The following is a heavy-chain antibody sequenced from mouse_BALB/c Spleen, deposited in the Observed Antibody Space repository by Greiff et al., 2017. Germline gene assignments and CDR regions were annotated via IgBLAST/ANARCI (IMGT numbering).Heavy chain of an antibody. Sequence: EVKLQESGGGLVKPGGSLKLSCAASGFTFSSYAMSWVRQTPEKRLEWVASISSGGSTYYPDSVKGRFTISRDNARNILYLQMSSLRSEDTAMYYCARGQGLRYWYFDVWGAGTTVTVSS. CDR3: ARGQGLRYWYFDV. V-gene: IGHV5-6-5*01. CDR1: GFTFSSYA. J-gene: IGHJ1*01. D-gene: IGHD1-1*01. CDR2: ISSGGST.